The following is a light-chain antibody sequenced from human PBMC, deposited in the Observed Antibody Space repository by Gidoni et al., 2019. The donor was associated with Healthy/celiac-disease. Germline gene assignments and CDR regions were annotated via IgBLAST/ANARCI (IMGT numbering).Light chain of an antibody. CDR1: QSVLYSSNNKNY. J-gene: IGKJ1*01. V-gene: IGKV4-1*01. CDR3: QQYYSTPRT. Sequence: DIFITQSPDSLALSLGERATIHCKSSQSVLYSSNNKNYLAWYQQKPGQPPKLLIYWASTRESGVPDRFSGSGSGTDFTLTISSLQAEDVAVYYCQQYYSTPRTFGQGTKVEIK. CDR2: WAS.